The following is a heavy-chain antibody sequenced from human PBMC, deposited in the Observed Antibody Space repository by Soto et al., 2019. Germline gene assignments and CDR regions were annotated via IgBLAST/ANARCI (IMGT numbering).Heavy chain of an antibody. J-gene: IGHJ6*02. CDR2: ISWNSGTI. D-gene: IGHD3-10*01. CDR3: AKHRGSGSWDYYYYYGMDV. CDR1: GFIFDEYA. Sequence: LRLSCAASGFIFDEYAMHWVRQAPGKGLEWVSGISWNSGTIGYADSVKGRFSISRDNAKNSLYLQMNSLRVEDTALYYCAKHRGSGSWDYYYYYGMDVWGQGTTVTVSS. V-gene: IGHV3-9*01.